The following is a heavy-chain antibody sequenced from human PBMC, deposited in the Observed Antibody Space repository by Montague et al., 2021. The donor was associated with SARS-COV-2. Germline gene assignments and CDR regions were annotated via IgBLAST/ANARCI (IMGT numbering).Heavy chain of an antibody. CDR1: GFSLSTSGMC. V-gene: IGHV2-70*01. Sequence: PALVKPTQTLTLTCTFSGFSLSTSGMCVSWIRQPPGKALEWLTLIDWDDDKYYSTSLKTRLTISKDTSKNQVVLTMTNMDPVDTATYYCARSYGTTVVTRAFDYWGQGPWSPSPQ. CDR2: IDWDDDK. D-gene: IGHD4-23*01. CDR3: ARSYGTTVVTRAFDY. J-gene: IGHJ4*02.